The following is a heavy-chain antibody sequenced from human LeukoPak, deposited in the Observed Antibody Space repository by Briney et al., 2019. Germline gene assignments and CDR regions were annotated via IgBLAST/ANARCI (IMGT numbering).Heavy chain of an antibody. V-gene: IGHV1-69*13. D-gene: IGHD5-18*01. CDR2: IIPIFGTA. CDR3: ARCGVAGYQIYYYMDV. J-gene: IGHJ6*03. Sequence: ASVKVSCKASGYTFTSYAISWVRQAPGQGLEWMGGIIPIFGTANYAQKFQGRVTITADESTSTAYMELSSLRSEDTAVYYCARCGVAGYQIYYYMDVWGKGTTVTVSS. CDR1: GYTFTSYA.